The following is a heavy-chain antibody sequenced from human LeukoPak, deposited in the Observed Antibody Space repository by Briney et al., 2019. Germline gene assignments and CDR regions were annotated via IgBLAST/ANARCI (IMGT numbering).Heavy chain of an antibody. Sequence: SVKVSCKASGYTFTGYYMHWVRQAPGQGLEWMGWINPNSCGTNYAQKFQGRVTMTRDTSISTPYMELSRLRSDDTGVYYCARDTVVVVAATALSLSWFDPWGQGTLVTVSS. V-gene: IGHV1-2*02. J-gene: IGHJ5*02. CDR2: INPNSCGT. CDR3: ARDTVVVVAATALSLSWFDP. D-gene: IGHD2-15*01. CDR1: GYTFTGYY.